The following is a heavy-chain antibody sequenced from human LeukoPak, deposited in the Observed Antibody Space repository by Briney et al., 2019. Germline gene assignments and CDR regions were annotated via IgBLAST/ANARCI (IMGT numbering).Heavy chain of an antibody. J-gene: IGHJ5*02. CDR1: GFSLSTSGMR. V-gene: IGHV2-70*04. CDR3: ARSSCSSTSCSENWFDP. D-gene: IGHD2-2*01. Sequence: ESGPTLVHPTQTLTLTCTFSGFSLSTSGMRVSWIRQPPGKALEWLARIDWDDDKFYSTSLKTRLTISKDTSKNQVVLTMTNMDPVDTATYYCARSSCSSTSCSENWFDPWGQGTLVTVSS. CDR2: IDWDDDK.